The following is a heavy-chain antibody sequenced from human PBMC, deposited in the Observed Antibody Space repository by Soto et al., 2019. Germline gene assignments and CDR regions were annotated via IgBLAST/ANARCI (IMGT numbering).Heavy chain of an antibody. V-gene: IGHV4-39*01. CDR2: IYYSGST. D-gene: IGHD1-26*01. CDR3: ARPIGWFDP. J-gene: IGHJ5*02. CDR1: GGSISSSSYY. Sequence: SETLSLTCTVSGGSISSSSYYWGWIRQPPGKGLEWIGSIYYSGSTYYNPSLKSRVTISVDTSKNQFSRKLSSVTAADTAVYYCARPIGWFDPWGQGTLVTVSS.